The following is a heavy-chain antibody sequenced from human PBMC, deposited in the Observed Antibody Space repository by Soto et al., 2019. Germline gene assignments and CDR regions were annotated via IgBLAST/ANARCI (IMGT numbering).Heavy chain of an antibody. J-gene: IGHJ5*02. CDR3: ARAGYSSSWENWFDP. D-gene: IGHD6-13*01. CDR1: GGSISSGGYY. CDR2: IYYSGRT. V-gene: IGHV4-31*03. Sequence: QVQLQESGPGLVKPSQTLSLTCTVSGGSISSGGYYWSWIRQPPGKGLEWIGYIYYSGRTYYNPSLKSRVTISVDTSKNQFSLKLSSVTAADTAVYYCARAGYSSSWENWFDPWGQGTLVTVSS.